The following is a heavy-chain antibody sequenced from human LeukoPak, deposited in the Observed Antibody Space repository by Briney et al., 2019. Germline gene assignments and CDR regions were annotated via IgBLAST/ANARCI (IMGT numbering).Heavy chain of an antibody. V-gene: IGHV4-61*02. D-gene: IGHD1/OR15-1a*01. CDR2: IYTSGST. J-gene: IGHJ5*02. Sequence: SETLSLTCTVSGGSISSGSYYWSWIRQPAGKGLEWIGRIYTSGSTNYNPSLKSRVTMSVDTSKNQFSLKLSSVTAADTAVYYCARDRGNWNTGYWFDPWGRGTLVTVSS. CDR3: ARDRGNWNTGYWFDP. CDR1: GGSISSGSYY.